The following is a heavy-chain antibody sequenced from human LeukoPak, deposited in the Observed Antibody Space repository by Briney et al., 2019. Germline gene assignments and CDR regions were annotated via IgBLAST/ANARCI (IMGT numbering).Heavy chain of an antibody. D-gene: IGHD5-24*01. J-gene: IGHJ4*02. CDR1: GSSISSSYY. Sequence: SETLSLTCTVSGSSISSSYYGAWIRQPPGKGLEWIATISHSGSTYYNPSLKSRVTISADTSQDQHSLRLNSVTVADTAVYYCARVNTVMATFDYWGQGTPVTVSS. V-gene: IGHV4-38-2*02. CDR2: ISHSGST. CDR3: ARVNTVMATFDY.